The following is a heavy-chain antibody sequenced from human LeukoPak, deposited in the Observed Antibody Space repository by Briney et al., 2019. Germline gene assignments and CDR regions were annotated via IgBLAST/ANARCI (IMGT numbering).Heavy chain of an antibody. Sequence: GGSLRLSCAASGFTFSSYAMSWVRQAPGKGLEWVSGISGSGGYTYYADSVQGRFTISRDNSKSTLCLQMNSLRAEDTAVCYCAKQLGYCSDGSCYFPYWGQGTLVTVSS. CDR1: GFTFSSYA. CDR2: ISGSGGYT. D-gene: IGHD2-15*01. J-gene: IGHJ4*02. V-gene: IGHV3-23*01. CDR3: AKQLGYCSDGSCYFPY.